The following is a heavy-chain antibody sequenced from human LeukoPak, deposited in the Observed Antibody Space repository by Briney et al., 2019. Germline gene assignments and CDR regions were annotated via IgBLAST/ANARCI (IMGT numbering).Heavy chain of an antibody. CDR3: ARGIRAPYYDFWSGYKYYYYGMDV. CDR2: MNPNSGNT. J-gene: IGHJ6*02. Sequence: GASVKVSCKAPGYTFTSYDINWVRQATGQGLEWMGWMNPNSGNTGYAQKFQGRVTMTRNTSISTAYMELSSLRSEDTAVYYCARGIRAPYYDFWSGYKYYYYGMDVWGQGTTVTVSS. D-gene: IGHD3-3*01. CDR1: GYTFTSYD. V-gene: IGHV1-8*01.